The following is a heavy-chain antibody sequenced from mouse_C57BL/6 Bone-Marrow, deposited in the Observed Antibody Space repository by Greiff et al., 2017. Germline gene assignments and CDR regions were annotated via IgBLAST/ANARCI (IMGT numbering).Heavy chain of an antibody. CDR3: ASSYYDYDDYAMDY. D-gene: IGHD2-4*01. CDR1: GYTFTSYW. J-gene: IGHJ4*01. CDR2: IDPSDSYT. Sequence: QVQLQQPGAELVMPGASVKLSCKASGYTFTSYWMHWVKQRPGQGLEWIGEIDPSDSYTNYNQKFKGKSTLTVDKSSSTAYMQLSSLTSEDSAVYYCASSYYDYDDYAMDYWGQGTSVTVSS. V-gene: IGHV1-69*01.